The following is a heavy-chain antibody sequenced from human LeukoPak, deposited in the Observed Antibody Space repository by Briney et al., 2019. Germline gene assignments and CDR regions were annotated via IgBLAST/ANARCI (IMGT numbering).Heavy chain of an antibody. CDR1: GGSISSSSYY. Sequence: SETLSLTCTVSGGSISSSSYYWGWIRQPPGKGLEWIGIIYYSGSTNYNPSLKSRVTMSVDTSKNQFSLKLSSVTAADTAVYYCARTVAGTFGAFDYWGQGTLVTVSS. CDR2: IYYSGST. D-gene: IGHD6-19*01. CDR3: ARTVAGTFGAFDY. J-gene: IGHJ4*02. V-gene: IGHV4-39*07.